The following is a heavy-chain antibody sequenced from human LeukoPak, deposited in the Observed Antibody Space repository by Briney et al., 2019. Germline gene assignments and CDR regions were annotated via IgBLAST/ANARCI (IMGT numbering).Heavy chain of an antibody. CDR2: IYYSGST. CDR1: GGSISSYY. Sequence: SETLSLTCTVSGGSISSYYWSWIRQPPGKGLEWIGYIYYSGSTNYNPSLKSRVTISVDTFKNQFSLKLSSVTVADTAVYYCARVFPRDAFDIWGQGTMVTVSS. CDR3: ARVFPRDAFDI. V-gene: IGHV4-59*01. J-gene: IGHJ3*02.